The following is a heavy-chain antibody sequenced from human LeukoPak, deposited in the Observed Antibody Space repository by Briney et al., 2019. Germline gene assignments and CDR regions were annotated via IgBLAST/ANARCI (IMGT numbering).Heavy chain of an antibody. CDR2: ISSSSSYI. Sequence: PGGSLRLSCAASGFTFSSYSMNWVRQAPGKGLEWVSSISSSSSYIYYADSVKGRFTISRDNSKNTLYLQMNSLRAEDTAVYYCARESTATLIVVLTGFDYWGQGTLVTVSS. V-gene: IGHV3-21*01. CDR1: GFTFSSYS. D-gene: IGHD3-22*01. J-gene: IGHJ4*02. CDR3: ARESTATLIVVLTGFDY.